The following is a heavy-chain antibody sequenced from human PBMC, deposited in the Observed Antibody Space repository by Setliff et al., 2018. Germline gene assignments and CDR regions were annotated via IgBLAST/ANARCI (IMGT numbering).Heavy chain of an antibody. CDR1: GGSISSGSYY. J-gene: IGHJ3*02. CDR2: LHTSGST. Sequence: SETLSLTCAVSGGSISSGSYYWSWIRQPAGKGLEWVGRLHTSGSTNYNPSLKSRVAISADTSGIQFSLKLGSVTAADTAVYYCARDVVRGDDAFDIWGQGTMVTVSS. D-gene: IGHD3-10*01. V-gene: IGHV4-61*02. CDR3: ARDVVRGDDAFDI.